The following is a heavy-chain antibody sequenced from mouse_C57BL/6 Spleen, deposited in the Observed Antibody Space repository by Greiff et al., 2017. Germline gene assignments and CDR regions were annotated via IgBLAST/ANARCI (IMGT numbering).Heavy chain of an antibody. CDR2: IWSGGST. CDR3: AKIYYDYHYYAMDY. V-gene: IGHV2-5*01. J-gene: IGHJ4*01. Sequence: VKLQQSGPGLVQPSQSLSITCTVSGFSLTSYGVHWVRQSPGKGLEWLGVIWSGGSTDYNAAFMSRLSITKDNSKSQVFFKMNSLQADDTAIYYCAKIYYDYHYYAMDYWGQGTSVTVSS. CDR1: GFSLTSYG. D-gene: IGHD2-4*01.